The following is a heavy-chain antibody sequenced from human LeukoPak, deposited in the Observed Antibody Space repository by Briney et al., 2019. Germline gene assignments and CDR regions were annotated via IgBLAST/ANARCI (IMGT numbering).Heavy chain of an antibody. V-gene: IGHV3-23*01. J-gene: IGHJ4*02. Sequence: SGGSLRLSCAASGFTFSSYAMSWVRQAPGKGLDWVAAISGSGGKTYYADSVKGRFTISRDNSKNTLYLQMNSLRAEDTAVYSCARGLGGIFGVVIIASPFFDYRGQGTLVTVSS. CDR1: GFTFSSYA. CDR3: ARGLGGIFGVVIIASPFFDY. D-gene: IGHD3-3*01. CDR2: ISGSGGKT.